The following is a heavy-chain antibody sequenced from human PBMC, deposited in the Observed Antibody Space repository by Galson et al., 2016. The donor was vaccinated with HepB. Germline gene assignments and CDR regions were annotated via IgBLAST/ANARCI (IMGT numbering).Heavy chain of an antibody. CDR3: AKDPGGQNMDEYFQH. CDR2: LSGSSTYT. J-gene: IGHJ1*01. V-gene: IGHV3-23*01. D-gene: IGHD1/OR15-1a*01. CDR1: GFTFSNFA. Sequence: LSCAASGFTFSNFALSWVRQAPGKGLEWVSTLSGSSTYTYYADSVKGRFIISRDNSKKTLYLQLSSLRADDTAVYYCAKDPGGQNMDEYFQHWGQGTLVTVSS.